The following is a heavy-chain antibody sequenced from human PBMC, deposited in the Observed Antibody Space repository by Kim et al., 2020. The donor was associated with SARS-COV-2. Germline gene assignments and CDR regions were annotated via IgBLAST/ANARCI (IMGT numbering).Heavy chain of an antibody. Sequence: GGSLRLSCAASGFTFRSYWINWVRQAPGKGLVWVSRISGDASSTNYADSVKGRFTMSRDNAENTVYLQMSSLRGEDTAVYYCARGMFRNGLDVWGQGTTVTVSS. CDR2: ISGDASST. CDR3: ARGMFRNGLDV. V-gene: IGHV3-74*01. D-gene: IGHD1-1*01. CDR1: GFTFRSYW. J-gene: IGHJ6*02.